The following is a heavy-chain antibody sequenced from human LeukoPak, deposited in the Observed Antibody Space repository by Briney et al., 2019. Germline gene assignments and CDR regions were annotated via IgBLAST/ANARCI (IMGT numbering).Heavy chain of an antibody. J-gene: IGHJ6*03. V-gene: IGHV3-21*01. CDR3: ARDGDTVLTRGYYYYMDV. CDR1: GFTFSSYN. CDR2: ITSSSSYI. Sequence: GGSLRLSCAASGFTFSSYNMNWVRQAPGKGLEWVSSITSSSSYIYYADSVKGRFTISRDNARNSLYLQMNSLRAEDTALYYCARDGDTVLTRGYYYYMDVWGKGTTVTVSS. D-gene: IGHD4-23*01.